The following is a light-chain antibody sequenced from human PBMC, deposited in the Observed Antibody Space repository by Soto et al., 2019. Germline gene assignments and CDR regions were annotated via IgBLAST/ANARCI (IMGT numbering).Light chain of an antibody. CDR2: EVS. J-gene: IGLJ1*01. Sequence: QSALTQPASVSGSPGQSITISCTGTSSDVGGYNYVSWYQQHPGKAPKVMIYEVSNRPSGVSNRFSGSKSGNTASLTISGLQAEDEADCYCCSYTNTNTLVFGTGTKLTVL. CDR3: CSYTNTNTLV. V-gene: IGLV2-14*01. CDR1: SSDVGGYNY.